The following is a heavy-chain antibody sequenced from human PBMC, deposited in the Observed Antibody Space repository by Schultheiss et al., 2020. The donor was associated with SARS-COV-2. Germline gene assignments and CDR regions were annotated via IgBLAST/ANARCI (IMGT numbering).Heavy chain of an antibody. V-gene: IGHV6-1*01. CDR1: GDSVSSNSTA. CDR3: SRGSDYDSSGHPGAFDI. Sequence: SQTLSLTCAISGDSVSSNSTAWNWIRQSPSRGLEWLGRTCYRSKWYNDYAVSVKSRITIKPDTSKNQFSLQLNSVTPEDTAVYYCSRGSDYDSSGHPGAFDIWGQGTMVTVSS. D-gene: IGHD3-22*01. J-gene: IGHJ3*02. CDR2: TCYRSKWYN.